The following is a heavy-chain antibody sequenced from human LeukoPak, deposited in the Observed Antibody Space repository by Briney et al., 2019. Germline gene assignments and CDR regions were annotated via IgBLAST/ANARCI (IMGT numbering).Heavy chain of an antibody. CDR3: ARWVRGVFGDWFDP. D-gene: IGHD3-10*01. Sequence: SESLSLTCAVYGGSFSGYYWSWIRQPPGKGLEWIGEINHSGSTTYYPSLKSRVTISVDTSKNQFSLKLSSVTAADTAVYYCARWVRGVFGDWFDPWGQGTLVTVSS. CDR1: GGSFSGYY. J-gene: IGHJ5*02. V-gene: IGHV4-34*01. CDR2: INHSGST.